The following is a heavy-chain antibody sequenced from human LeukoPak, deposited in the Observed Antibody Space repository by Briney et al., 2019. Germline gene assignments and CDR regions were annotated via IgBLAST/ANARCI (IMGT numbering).Heavy chain of an antibody. Sequence: GGSLRLSCAASGFTFSSYWMSWVRQAPGKGLEWVANIKQDGSEKYYVDSVKGRFTISRDNAKNSLYLQMNSLRAEDTALYFCAQWSRYFDYWGQGTLVTVSS. V-gene: IGHV3-7*03. CDR3: AQWSRYFDY. D-gene: IGHD1-26*01. CDR1: GFTFSSYW. J-gene: IGHJ4*02. CDR2: IKQDGSEK.